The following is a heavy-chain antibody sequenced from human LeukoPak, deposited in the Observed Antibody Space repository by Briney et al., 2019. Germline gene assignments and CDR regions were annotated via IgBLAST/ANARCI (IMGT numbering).Heavy chain of an antibody. CDR3: ARGNWRYYFGY. V-gene: IGHV4-59*01. J-gene: IGHJ4*02. CDR2: MYYSGST. Sequence: SETLSLTCTVSGGSISTYYWNWIRQPPGKGLEWIGCMYYSGSTNYNPSLKSRVTISVDTSKNHFSLKLSSVTAADTAVYYCARGNWRYYFGYWGQGTLVTVSS. CDR1: GGSISTYY. D-gene: IGHD1-1*01.